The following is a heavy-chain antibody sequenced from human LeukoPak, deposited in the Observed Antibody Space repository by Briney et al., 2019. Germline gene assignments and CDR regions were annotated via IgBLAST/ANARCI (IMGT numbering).Heavy chain of an antibody. CDR1: GFTFGDYA. CDR2: IRSKDYGGPT. V-gene: IGHV3-49*04. Sequence: GGSLRLSCIASGFTFGDYAMNWVRQAPGKGLEWEVFIRSKDYGGPTEYAASVKGRFTISRDDSKTIAYLQMDSLKTEDTAVYYCTRGFGDFDYWGQGTLIIVSS. D-gene: IGHD3-16*01. J-gene: IGHJ4*02. CDR3: TRGFGDFDY.